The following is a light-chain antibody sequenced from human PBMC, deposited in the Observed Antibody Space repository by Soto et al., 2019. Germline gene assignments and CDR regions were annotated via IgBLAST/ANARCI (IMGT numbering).Light chain of an antibody. V-gene: IGLV2-8*01. J-gene: IGLJ2*01. CDR2: EVT. Sequence: QSALTQPPSASGSPGQSVTISCSGTSSDIGAYNYVSWYQQHPGKAPKLLISEVTKRPSGVPDRFSGYKSGNTASLTVSGLQGDDEADYYCSSYGGNKNYVIFGGGTKLTVL. CDR1: SSDIGAYNY. CDR3: SSYGGNKNYVI.